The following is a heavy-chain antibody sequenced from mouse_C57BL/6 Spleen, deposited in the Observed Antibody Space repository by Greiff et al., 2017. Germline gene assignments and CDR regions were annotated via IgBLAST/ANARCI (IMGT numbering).Heavy chain of an antibody. Sequence: QVQLQQSGAELVRPGASVTLSCKASGYTFTDYEMHWVKQTPVHGLEWIGAIDPETGGTAYNQKFKGKAILTADKSSSTAYMELRSLTSEDSAVXYCTRQWGYAMDYWGQGTSVTVSS. CDR1: GYTFTDYE. J-gene: IGHJ4*01. CDR2: IDPETGGT. CDR3: TRQWGYAMDY. V-gene: IGHV1-15*01.